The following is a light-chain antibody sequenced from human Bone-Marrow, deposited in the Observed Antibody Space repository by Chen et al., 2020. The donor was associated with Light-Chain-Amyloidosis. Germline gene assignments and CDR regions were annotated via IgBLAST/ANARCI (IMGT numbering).Light chain of an antibody. CDR2: EVS. CDR3: SSYAGSNNFV. Sequence: QSALAQPPSASGSPGQSVTISCAGTSSDVGDYKYVSWYQQHPGKAPKLMIYEVSKRPSGVPDRFSGSTSGNTASLTVSGLQAEDEADYYCSSYAGSNNFVFGTGTKVTVL. V-gene: IGLV2-8*01. CDR1: SSDVGDYKY. J-gene: IGLJ1*01.